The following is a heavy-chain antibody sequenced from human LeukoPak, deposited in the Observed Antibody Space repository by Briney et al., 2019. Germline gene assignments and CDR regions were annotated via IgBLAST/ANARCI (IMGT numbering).Heavy chain of an antibody. CDR1: GYTFTSYY. CDR3: AREGAKWLVRRGYFDY. V-gene: IGHV1-46*01. D-gene: IGHD6-19*01. J-gene: IGHJ4*02. CDR2: INPSGGST. Sequence: GASVKVSCKASGYTFTSYYMHWVRQAPGQGLEWMGIINPSGGSTSYAQKFQGRVTMTRDMSTSTVYMELSSLRSEDTAVYYCAREGAKWLVRRGYFDYWGQGTLVTVSS.